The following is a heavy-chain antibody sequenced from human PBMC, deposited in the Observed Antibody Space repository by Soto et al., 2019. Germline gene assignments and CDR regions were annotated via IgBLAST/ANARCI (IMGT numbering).Heavy chain of an antibody. J-gene: IGHJ4*02. CDR2: ISGSGGST. CDR3: AKERSQYYDFWSGYSSDY. V-gene: IGHV3-23*01. Sequence: GGSLRLSCAASGFTFSNYAMNWVRQAPGKGLEWVSAISGSGGSTYYADSVKGRFTISRDNSKNTLYLQMNRLRADDTAVYYCAKERSQYYDFWSGYSSDYWGQGTLVTVSS. CDR1: GFTFSNYA. D-gene: IGHD3-3*01.